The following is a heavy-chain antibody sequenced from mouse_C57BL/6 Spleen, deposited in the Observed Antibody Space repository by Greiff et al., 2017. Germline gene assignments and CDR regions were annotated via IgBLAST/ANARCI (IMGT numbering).Heavy chain of an antibody. CDR3: ARGWPDAMDY. CDR2: IDPNSGGT. D-gene: IGHD1-1*02. CDR1: GYTFTSYW. Sequence: VQLQQSGAELVMPGASVKLSCKASGYTFTSYWMHWVKQRPGQGLEWIGRIDPNSGGTKYNEKFKSKATLTVDKPSSTAYMQLSSLTSEDSAVYYCARGWPDAMDYWGQGTSVTVSS. J-gene: IGHJ4*01. V-gene: IGHV1-72*01.